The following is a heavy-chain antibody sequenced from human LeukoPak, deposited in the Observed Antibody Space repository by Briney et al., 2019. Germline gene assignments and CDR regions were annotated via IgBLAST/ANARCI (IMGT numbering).Heavy chain of an antibody. J-gene: IGHJ4*02. CDR3: ARDRDGSGSYYDY. D-gene: IGHD3-10*01. V-gene: IGHV1-2*02. Sequence: ASVKVSCKASGYTFTSYGISWVRQAPGQGLEWMGWINPNSGGTNYAQKFQGRVTMTRDTSISTAYMELSRLRSDDTAVYYCARDRDGSGSYYDYWGQGTLVTVSS. CDR2: INPNSGGT. CDR1: GYTFTSYG.